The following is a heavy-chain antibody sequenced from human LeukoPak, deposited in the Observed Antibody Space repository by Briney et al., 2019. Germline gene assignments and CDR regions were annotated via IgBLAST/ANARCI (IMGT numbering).Heavy chain of an antibody. D-gene: IGHD3-10*01. Sequence: PSETLSLTCTVSGGSISSYYWSWIRQPPGKGLEWIGYIYYSGSTNYNPSLKSRVTISVDTSKNQFSLKLSSVTAADTAVYYCAREGWLGNYYGSGTYQTDGMDVWGQGTTVTVSS. CDR1: GGSISSYY. CDR2: IYYSGST. J-gene: IGHJ6*02. V-gene: IGHV4-59*12. CDR3: AREGWLGNYYGSGTYQTDGMDV.